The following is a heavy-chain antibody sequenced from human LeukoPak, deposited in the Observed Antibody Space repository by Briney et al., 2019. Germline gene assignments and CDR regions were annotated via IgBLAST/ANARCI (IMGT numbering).Heavy chain of an antibody. CDR1: GGSISSSSYY. V-gene: IGHV4-39*01. D-gene: IGHD2-15*01. J-gene: IGHJ4*02. CDR3: ARMGRPYDY. Sequence: PSETLSLTCTVSGGSISSSSYYWGWIRQPPGKGLEWIGGIYYSGSTYYNPSLKSRVTISVDTSKNQFSLKLSSVTAADTAVYYCARMGRPYDYWGQGTLVTVSS. CDR2: IYYSGST.